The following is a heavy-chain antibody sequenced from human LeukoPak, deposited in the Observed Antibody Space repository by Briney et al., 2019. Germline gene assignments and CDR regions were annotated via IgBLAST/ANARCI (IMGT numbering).Heavy chain of an antibody. V-gene: IGHV3-53*01. CDR3: ASGYSSDYGGNTY. J-gene: IGHJ4*02. CDR1: GFTVSSNY. Sequence: GGSLRLSCAASGFTVSSNYMSWVRQAPGKGLEWVSVIYSGGSTYYADSVKGRFTISRDNAKNTLDLQMNSLRAEDTAVYYCASGYSSDYGGNTYWGQGTLVTVSS. CDR2: IYSGGST. D-gene: IGHD4-23*01.